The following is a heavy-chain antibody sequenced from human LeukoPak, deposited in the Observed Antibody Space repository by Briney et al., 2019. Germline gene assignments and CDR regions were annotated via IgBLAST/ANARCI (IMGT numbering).Heavy chain of an antibody. D-gene: IGHD6-19*01. CDR1: GFTFSSYG. V-gene: IGHV3-30*18. Sequence: GRSLRLSCAASGFTFSSYGMHWVRQAPGKGLEWVAVISYDGSNKYYADSVKGRFTISRDNAKNSLYLQMNSLRAEDTALYYCAKDGYSSGWLDYWGRGTLVTVSS. CDR2: ISYDGSNK. J-gene: IGHJ4*02. CDR3: AKDGYSSGWLDY.